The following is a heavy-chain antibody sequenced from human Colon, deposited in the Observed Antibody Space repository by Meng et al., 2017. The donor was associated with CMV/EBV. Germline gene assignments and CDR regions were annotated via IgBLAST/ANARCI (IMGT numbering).Heavy chain of an antibody. CDR2: ISSSGSTI. V-gene: IGHV3-11*04. D-gene: IGHD2-2*01. Sequence: GESLKISCAASGFVFSDYAMTWVRQAPGKGLEWVSYISSSGSTIYYADSVKGRFTISRDNAKNSLYLQMNSLRAEDTAVYYCARGRDIVVVPAARTDAFDIWGQGTMVTVSS. J-gene: IGHJ3*02. CDR3: ARGRDIVVVPAARTDAFDI. CDR1: GFVFSDYA.